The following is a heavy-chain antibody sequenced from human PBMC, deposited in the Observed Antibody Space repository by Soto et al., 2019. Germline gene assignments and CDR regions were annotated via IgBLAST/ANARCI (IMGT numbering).Heavy chain of an antibody. CDR3: ARHSGGYGRGWFDP. CDR2: IYYSGST. D-gene: IGHD5-12*01. CDR1: GGSISSSSYY. Sequence: SETLSLTCTVYGGSISSSSYYWGWIRQPPGKGLEWIGSIYYSGSTYYNPSLKSRVTISVDTSKNQFSLKLSSVTAADTAVYYCARHSGGYGRGWFDPWGQGTLVTVSS. V-gene: IGHV4-39*01. J-gene: IGHJ5*02.